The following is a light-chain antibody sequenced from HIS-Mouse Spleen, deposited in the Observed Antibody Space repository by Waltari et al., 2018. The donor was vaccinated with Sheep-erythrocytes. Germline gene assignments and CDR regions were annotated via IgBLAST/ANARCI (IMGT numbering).Light chain of an antibody. J-gene: IGLJ2*01. CDR3: AAWDDSLNGVV. V-gene: IGLV2-14*02. CDR1: SSDVGSYNL. CDR2: EGS. Sequence: QSALTQPASVSGSPGQSITISCTGTSSDVGSYNLVSWYQQHPGKAPKLMIYEGSKRPSEVSNRFAGSKSGTSASLAISGLQSEDEADYYCAAWDDSLNGVVFGGGTKLTVL.